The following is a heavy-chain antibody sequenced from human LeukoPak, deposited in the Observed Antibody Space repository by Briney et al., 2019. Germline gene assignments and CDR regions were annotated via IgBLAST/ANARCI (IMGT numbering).Heavy chain of an antibody. V-gene: IGHV1-69*13. Sequence: GASVNVSCKASGGTFSSYAISWVRQAPGQGLEWMGGIIPIFGTANYAQKFQGRVTITADESTSTAYMELSSLRSEDTAVYYCAREPEDYMDVWGKGTTVTVSS. CDR3: AREPEDYMDV. J-gene: IGHJ6*03. CDR2: IIPIFGTA. D-gene: IGHD2-2*01. CDR1: GGTFSSYA.